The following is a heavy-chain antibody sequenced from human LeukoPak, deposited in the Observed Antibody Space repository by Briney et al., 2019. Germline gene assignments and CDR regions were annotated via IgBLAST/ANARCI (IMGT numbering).Heavy chain of an antibody. CDR2: IYTSGNT. D-gene: IGHD6-19*01. CDR3: ARVSSGRTNFDY. J-gene: IGHJ4*02. CDR1: GGSISSSTYY. Sequence: SETLSLTCTVSGGSISSSTYYWSWIRQPAGKGLEWIGRIYTSGNTNYNPSLKSRVTISVDKSKNQFSLKLSSVTAADTAVYYCARVSSGRTNFDYWGQGTLVTVSS. V-gene: IGHV4-61*02.